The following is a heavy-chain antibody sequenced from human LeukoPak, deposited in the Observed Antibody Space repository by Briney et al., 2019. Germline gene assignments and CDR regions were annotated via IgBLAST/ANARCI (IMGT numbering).Heavy chain of an antibody. CDR1: GDSISSYY. CDR3: AGHYGSGFDF. V-gene: IGHV4-59*01. J-gene: IGHJ4*02. Sequence: SETLSLTCTVSGDSISSYYWSWIRQPPGKGLEWVGYIFYSGSTNYNPSLKSRVTISVDTSKNQFSLKLSSVTAADTAMYYRAGHYGSGFDFWGQGTLVTVSS. CDR2: IFYSGST. D-gene: IGHD3-10*01.